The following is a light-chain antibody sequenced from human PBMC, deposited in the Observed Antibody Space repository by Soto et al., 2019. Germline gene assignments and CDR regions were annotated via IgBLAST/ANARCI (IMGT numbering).Light chain of an antibody. CDR1: QSVNSY. J-gene: IGKJ1*01. Sequence: EIVLTQSPATLSLSPGERATLSCRASQSVNSYLAWYQQKPGQAPRLLFYDASNRATGIPARFSGSGSGTDFTLPISSLEPEDFAVYYCQQRSHWPRTFGQGTKVEIK. CDR3: QQRSHWPRT. V-gene: IGKV3-11*01. CDR2: DAS.